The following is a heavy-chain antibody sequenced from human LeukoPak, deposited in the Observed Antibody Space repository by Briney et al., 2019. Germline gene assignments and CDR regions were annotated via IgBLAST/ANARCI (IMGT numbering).Heavy chain of an antibody. Sequence: PSETLSLTCTVSGASISSYYWTWIRQPPGKGLECIGYFHYSGSTNYNPSLKSRVTISVGTSKKQFSLRLTSVSAADTAVYYCARLGLPNAFDIWGQGTMVTVSS. CDR1: GASISSYY. V-gene: IGHV4-59*08. CDR2: FHYSGST. J-gene: IGHJ3*02. D-gene: IGHD2-15*01. CDR3: ARLGLPNAFDI.